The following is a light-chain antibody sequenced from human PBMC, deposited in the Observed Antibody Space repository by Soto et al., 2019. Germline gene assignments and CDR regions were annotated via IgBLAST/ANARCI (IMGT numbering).Light chain of an antibody. J-gene: IGKJ1*01. V-gene: IGKV4-1*01. CDR2: WAS. CDR3: QQYYSPWT. CDR1: QSVLYSSNNKNY. Sequence: DIVMTQSPDSLAVSLGERATINCKSSQSVLYSSNNKNYLAWYQQKPGQPPKLLIYWASIRESGVPDRFSGSGSGTDFNLTISNLQAEDVAVYYCQQYYSPWTFGQGTKVEIK.